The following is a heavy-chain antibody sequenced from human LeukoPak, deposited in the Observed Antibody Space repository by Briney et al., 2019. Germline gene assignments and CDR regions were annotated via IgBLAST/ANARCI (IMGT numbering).Heavy chain of an antibody. CDR3: ARQEIREQLDN. CDR2: INPNGGST. J-gene: IGHJ4*01. D-gene: IGHD5-24*01. CDR1: GYAFTSNY. Sequence: ASVKVSCKASGYAFTSNYIHWVRQAPGQGLEGMGIINPNGGSTTYAQKFQGRFTMTFDTSTATVFMELRSLRSDDTAVYYCARQEIREQLDNWGHGTLVTVSS. V-gene: IGHV1-46*01.